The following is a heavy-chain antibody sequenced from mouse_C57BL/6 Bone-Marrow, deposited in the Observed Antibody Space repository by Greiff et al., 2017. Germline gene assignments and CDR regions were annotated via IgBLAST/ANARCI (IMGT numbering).Heavy chain of an antibody. D-gene: IGHD1-2*01. CDR1: GYTFTSYW. CDR2: IYPGSGST. CDR3: AREGDGYYGYYFDY. V-gene: IGHV1-55*01. J-gene: IGHJ2*01. Sequence: QVQLQQPGAEFVKPGASVKMSCKASGYTFTSYWITWVKQRPGQGLEWIGDIYPGSGSTNYNEKFKSKATLTVDTSSSTAYMQLSSLTSEDSAVYYCAREGDGYYGYYFDYWGQGTTLTVSS.